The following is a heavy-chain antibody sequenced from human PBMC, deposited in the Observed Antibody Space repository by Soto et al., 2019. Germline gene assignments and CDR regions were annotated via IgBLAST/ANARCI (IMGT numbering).Heavy chain of an antibody. V-gene: IGHV3-7*03. CDR1: GFTFSSYW. Sequence: GGSLRLSCAASGFTFSSYWMSWVRQAPGKGLEWVANIKQDGSEKYYVDSVKGRFTISRDNAKNSLYLQMNSLRAEDTAVYYCASWGAGYSSGWYAFDIWGQGTMVTVSS. CDR3: ASWGAGYSSGWYAFDI. J-gene: IGHJ3*02. CDR2: IKQDGSEK. D-gene: IGHD6-19*01.